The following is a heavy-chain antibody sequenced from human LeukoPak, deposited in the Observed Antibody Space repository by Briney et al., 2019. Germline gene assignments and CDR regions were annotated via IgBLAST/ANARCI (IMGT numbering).Heavy chain of an antibody. J-gene: IGHJ4*02. CDR3: ARVGTAISPHDY. D-gene: IGHD5-18*01. Sequence: GASVKVSCKASGYTFTSYDINWVRQAAGQGLEWMGWMNPNSGNTGYAQKFQGRVTMTRNTSISTAYMELSSLRSEDTAVYYCARVGTAISPHDYWGQGTLVTVSS. CDR1: GYTFTSYD. V-gene: IGHV1-8*01. CDR2: MNPNSGNT.